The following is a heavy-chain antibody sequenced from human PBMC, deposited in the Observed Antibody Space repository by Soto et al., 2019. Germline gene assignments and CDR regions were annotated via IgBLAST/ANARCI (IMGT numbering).Heavy chain of an antibody. CDR2: ISADGSSQ. J-gene: IGHJ4*02. V-gene: IGHV3-30-3*01. CDR3: ARPVVAGTPDY. D-gene: IGHD2-15*01. Sequence: QVQLVESGGGEVQPGTSLRLSCAASGFTFSRSPMHWVRQAPGKGLDWVGRISADGSSQHYADSVRGRFTISRDNSRNTLSLQMDSLRAEDTAVYYCARPVVAGTPDYWGQGTLVSVSS. CDR1: GFTFSRSP.